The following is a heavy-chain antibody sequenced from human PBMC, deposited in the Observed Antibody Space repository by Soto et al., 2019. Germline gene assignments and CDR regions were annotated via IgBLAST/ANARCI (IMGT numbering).Heavy chain of an antibody. CDR3: ARSGIGSGWYPLDY. CDR1: GFTVSSNY. Sequence: EVQLVESGGGLVQPGGSLRLSCAASGFTVSSNYMSWVRQAPGKGLEWVSVIYSGGRTYYADSVKGRFTIPRDNSKNTLYLQMNSLRAEDTAVYYCARSGIGSGWYPLDYWGQGTLVTVSS. D-gene: IGHD6-19*01. V-gene: IGHV3-66*01. CDR2: IYSGGRT. J-gene: IGHJ4*02.